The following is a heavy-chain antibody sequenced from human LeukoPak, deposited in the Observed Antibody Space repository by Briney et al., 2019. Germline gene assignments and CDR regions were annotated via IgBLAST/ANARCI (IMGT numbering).Heavy chain of an antibody. CDR2: INPNSGGT. CDR1: GYTFTGYY. D-gene: IGHD1-26*01. CDR3: ARNSGTYYTDY. Sequence: ASVKVSCKASGYTFTGYYMHWVRQAPGQGLERMGRINPNSGGTNYAQKFQGRVTMTRDTSISTAYMELSRLRSDDTAVYYCARNSGTYYTDYWGQGTLVTVSS. V-gene: IGHV1-2*06. J-gene: IGHJ4*02.